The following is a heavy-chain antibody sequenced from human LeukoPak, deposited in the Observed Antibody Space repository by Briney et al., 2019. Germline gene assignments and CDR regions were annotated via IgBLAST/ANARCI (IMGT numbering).Heavy chain of an antibody. D-gene: IGHD6-19*01. J-gene: IGHJ3*02. CDR1: GFTFSSYG. Sequence: GGSLRLSCTASGFTFSSYGMHWVRQAPGKGLEWVAFIRYDGSNKYYADSVKGRFTISRDNSKNTLYLQMNSLRAEDTAVYYCARGGYSSGWYRGDAFDIWGQGTMVTVSS. V-gene: IGHV3-30*02. CDR2: IRYDGSNK. CDR3: ARGGYSSGWYRGDAFDI.